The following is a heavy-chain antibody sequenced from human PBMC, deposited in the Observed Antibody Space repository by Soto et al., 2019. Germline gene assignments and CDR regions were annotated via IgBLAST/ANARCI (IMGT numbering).Heavy chain of an antibody. CDR3: ARAVDCSGGSCYYYGMDV. CDR1: GYTFTGYY. D-gene: IGHD2-15*01. J-gene: IGHJ6*02. V-gene: IGHV1-2*04. CDR2: IKPNSGGT. Sequence: QVQLVQSGAEVKKPGASVKVSCKASGYTFTGYYMHWVRQAPGQGLEWMGWIKPNSGGTNYAQKFQGWVTMTRDTSISTAYMELSRLRSDDTAVYYCARAVDCSGGSCYYYGMDVWGQGTTVTVSS.